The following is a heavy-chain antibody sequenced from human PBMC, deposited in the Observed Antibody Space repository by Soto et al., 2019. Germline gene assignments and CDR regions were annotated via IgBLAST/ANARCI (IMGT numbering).Heavy chain of an antibody. Sequence: SETLSLTCTVSGGSISSSSYYWGWIRQPPGKGLEWIGSIYYSGSTYYNPSLKSRVTISVDTSKNQFSLKLSSVTAADTAVYYCARHVGVATIVGGFDYWGQGTLVTVSS. J-gene: IGHJ4*02. V-gene: IGHV4-39*01. CDR3: ARHVGVATIVGGFDY. D-gene: IGHD5-12*01. CDR2: IYYSGST. CDR1: GGSISSSSYY.